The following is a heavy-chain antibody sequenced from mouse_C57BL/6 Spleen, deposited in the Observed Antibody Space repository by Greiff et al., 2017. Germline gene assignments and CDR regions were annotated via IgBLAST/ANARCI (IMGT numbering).Heavy chain of an antibody. V-gene: IGHV5-9*01. CDR3: ARHNYKDYAMDY. CDR1: GFTFSSYT. CDR2: ISGGGGNT. D-gene: IGHD1-3*01. Sequence: EVQGVESGGGLVKPGGSLKLSCAASGFTFSSYTMSWVRQTPEKRLEWVATISGGGGNTYYPDSVKGRFTIARDNAENTLYLQMSSLRSEDTALYYCARHNYKDYAMDYWGQGTSVTVSS. J-gene: IGHJ4*01.